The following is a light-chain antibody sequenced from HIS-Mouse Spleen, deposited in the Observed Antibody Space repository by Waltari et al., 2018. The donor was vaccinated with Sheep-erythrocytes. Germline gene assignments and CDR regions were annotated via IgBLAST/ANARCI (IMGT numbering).Light chain of an antibody. J-gene: IGLJ3*02. CDR2: EGS. Sequence: QSALTQPASVSGSPGQSITISCTGTSSDVGSYNLVSWYQQHPGKAPKLMSYEGSKRASGVASRFSGSKSCNTASLTIAGLQAEDEADYYCCSYAGSSTPWVFGGGTKLTVL. V-gene: IGLV2-23*01. CDR1: SSDVGSYNL. CDR3: CSYAGSSTPWV.